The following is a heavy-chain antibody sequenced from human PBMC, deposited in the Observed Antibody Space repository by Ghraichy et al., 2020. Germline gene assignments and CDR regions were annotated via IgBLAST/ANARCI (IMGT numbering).Heavy chain of an antibody. CDR1: GFTFSSYS. J-gene: IGHJ3*02. Sequence: GGSLRLSCAASGFTFSSYSMNWVRQAPGKGLEWVSLISRTSSNIKNADSVKGRFTISRDNAKNSLYLQMNSLRAEDTAVYYCARAYYYGSGSLYDAFDIWRQGTMVTVSS. CDR3: ARAYYYGSGSLYDAFDI. D-gene: IGHD3-10*01. CDR2: ISRTSSNI. V-gene: IGHV3-21*01.